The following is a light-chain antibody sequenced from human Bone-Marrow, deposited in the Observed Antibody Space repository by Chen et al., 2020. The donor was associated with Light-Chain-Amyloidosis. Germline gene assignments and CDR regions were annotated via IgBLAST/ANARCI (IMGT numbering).Light chain of an antibody. Sequence: SYELTQPPSVSVSPGQTARITCSGDDLPTKYAYWYQQKPGQAPVLVIHRNNERPSGISERFSGCSSGTTETLNISGVQAGDEADYHCQSADSSGTYEVIFGGGTKLTVL. CDR1: DLPTKY. CDR3: QSADSSGTYEVI. CDR2: RNN. J-gene: IGLJ2*01. V-gene: IGLV3-25*03.